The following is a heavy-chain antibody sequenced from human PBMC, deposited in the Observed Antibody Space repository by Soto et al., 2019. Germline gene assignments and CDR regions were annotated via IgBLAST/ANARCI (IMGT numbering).Heavy chain of an antibody. V-gene: IGHV1-69*02. CDR2: IIPIFGIA. CDR3: ARGGSSWYGDY. D-gene: IGHD6-13*01. J-gene: IGHJ4*02. CDR1: GGTFSSYT. Sequence: QVQLVQSGAEVKKPGSSVKVSCKASGGTFSSYTISWVRQAPGQGLEWMGRIIPIFGIANYAQKFQGRVTITADKSTSTADMELSSLRSEDTAVYYCARGGSSWYGDYWGQGTLVTVSS.